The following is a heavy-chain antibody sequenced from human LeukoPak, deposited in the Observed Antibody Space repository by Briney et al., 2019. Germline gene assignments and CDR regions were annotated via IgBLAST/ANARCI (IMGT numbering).Heavy chain of an antibody. Sequence: HPGGSLRLSCAASGFTFSSYWMHWVRQAPGKGLVWVSRINTDGSSTSYADSVKGRFTISRDNAKNTLYLQMNSLRAEDTAVYYCARAYDFWSGLDYWGQGTLVTVSS. J-gene: IGHJ4*02. CDR2: INTDGSST. CDR3: ARAYDFWSGLDY. D-gene: IGHD3-3*01. CDR1: GFTFSSYW. V-gene: IGHV3-74*01.